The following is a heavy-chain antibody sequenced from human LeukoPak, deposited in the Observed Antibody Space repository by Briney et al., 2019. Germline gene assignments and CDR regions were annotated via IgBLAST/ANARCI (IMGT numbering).Heavy chain of an antibody. V-gene: IGHV4-34*01. Sequence: PSETLSLTCAVYGGSFSGYYWNWIRQPPGKGLEWIGEINHSGNTNYNPSLKSRVTMSVDTSKNQFSLRLSSVTAADTAVYYCARGLLNSGLHPFDYWGQGTLVTVSS. D-gene: IGHD5-12*01. CDR3: ARGLLNSGLHPFDY. CDR2: INHSGNT. CDR1: GGSFSGYY. J-gene: IGHJ4*02.